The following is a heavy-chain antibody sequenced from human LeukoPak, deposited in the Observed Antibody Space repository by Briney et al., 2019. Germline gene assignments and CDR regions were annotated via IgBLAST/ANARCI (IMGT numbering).Heavy chain of an antibody. CDR3: ARDFLLQSEALFDY. CDR2: FYISGST. Sequence: SETLSLTCTVSGGSISSYYWSWIRQPAGKGLEWIGRFYISGSTNYNPSLKSRVTMSVDTSKNQFSLRLNSVTAADTAVYYCARDFLLQSEALFDYWGQGTLVTVSS. V-gene: IGHV4-4*07. D-gene: IGHD4-11*01. J-gene: IGHJ4*02. CDR1: GGSISSYY.